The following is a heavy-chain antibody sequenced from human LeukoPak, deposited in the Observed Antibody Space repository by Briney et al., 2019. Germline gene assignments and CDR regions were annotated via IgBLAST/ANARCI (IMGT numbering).Heavy chain of an antibody. Sequence: SETLSLTCSVSGGSISSYYWSWIRQPPGKGLEWIGYIYYSGSTNYNPSLKSRVTISVDTSKNQFSLKLSSVTAADTAVYYCARHPDGLPNYFDYWGQGTLVTVSS. J-gene: IGHJ4*02. CDR1: GGSISSYY. CDR3: ARHPDGLPNYFDY. CDR2: IYYSGST. V-gene: IGHV4-59*08. D-gene: IGHD5-24*01.